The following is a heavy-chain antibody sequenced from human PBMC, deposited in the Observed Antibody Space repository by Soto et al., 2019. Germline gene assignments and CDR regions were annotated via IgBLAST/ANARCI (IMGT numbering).Heavy chain of an antibody. CDR1: GGSFSNFG. D-gene: IGHD6-19*01. CDR3: ARSHSTTPVAVAGPDYYFGL. Sequence: SVKVSCKASGGSFSNFGLSWVRQAPGQGLEWMGGIVPVFGRPNYAQRFRGRLTITADESTSTGYMELITLTSEDTAVYYCARSHSTTPVAVAGPDYYFGLWGRGTLVTVSS. J-gene: IGHJ4*02. V-gene: IGHV1-69*13. CDR2: IVPVFGRP.